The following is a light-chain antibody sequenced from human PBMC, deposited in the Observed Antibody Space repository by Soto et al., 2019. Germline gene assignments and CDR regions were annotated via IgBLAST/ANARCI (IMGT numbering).Light chain of an antibody. CDR1: QSISSY. Sequence: DIQMTQSTSSLSASVGGRVTITCRASQSISSYLNWYQQKPGKAPKLLIYAASSLQSGVPSRFSGSGSGTDFTLTISSLQPEDFATYYCQQSYSTPSFGPGTKVDIK. CDR2: AAS. J-gene: IGKJ3*01. V-gene: IGKV1-39*01. CDR3: QQSYSTPS.